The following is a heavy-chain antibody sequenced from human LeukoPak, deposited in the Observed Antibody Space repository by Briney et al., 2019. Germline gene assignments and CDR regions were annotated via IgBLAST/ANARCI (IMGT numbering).Heavy chain of an antibody. Sequence: GGSLRLSCAASGFTFSSYAMHWVRQAPGKGLEWVAVISYDGSNKYYADSVKGRFTISRDNSKNTLYLQMNSLRAEDTAVYYCARGRIDYGDYYFDYWGQGTLVTVSS. CDR3: ARGRIDYGDYYFDY. CDR2: ISYDGSNK. CDR1: GFTFSSYA. D-gene: IGHD4-17*01. J-gene: IGHJ4*02. V-gene: IGHV3-30-3*01.